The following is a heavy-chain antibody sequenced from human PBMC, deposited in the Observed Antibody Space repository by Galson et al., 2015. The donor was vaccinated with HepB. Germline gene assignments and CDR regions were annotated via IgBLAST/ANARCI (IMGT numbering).Heavy chain of an antibody. V-gene: IGHV3-7*01. D-gene: IGHD4-17*01. CDR1: GFTFSDYW. J-gene: IGHJ3*02. Sequence: SLRLSCAASGFTFSDYWMSWVRQAPGKGLEWVAIIKEDGSEIYYVGSVKGRFTISRDNAKNSLYLQMNTLRAEDTAVYYCARDAPPRCAFDIWGQGTMVTVSS. CDR3: ARDAPPRCAFDI. CDR2: IKEDGSEI.